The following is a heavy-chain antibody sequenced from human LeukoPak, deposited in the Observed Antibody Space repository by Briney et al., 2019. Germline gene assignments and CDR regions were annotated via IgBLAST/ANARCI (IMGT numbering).Heavy chain of an antibody. D-gene: IGHD4-17*01. CDR2: ISVSGGST. Sequence: GGSLRLSCAASGFTFTNYAMTWVRQAPGKGLEWVSGISVSGGSTYYADSVKGRFTISRDTSKNTLYLQMNSLRAEDTAVYYCARDTYGDDFDYWGQGTLVTVSS. V-gene: IGHV3-23*01. CDR3: ARDTYGDDFDY. J-gene: IGHJ4*02. CDR1: GFTFTNYA.